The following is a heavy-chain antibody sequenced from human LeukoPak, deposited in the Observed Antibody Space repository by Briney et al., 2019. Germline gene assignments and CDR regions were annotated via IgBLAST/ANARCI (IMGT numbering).Heavy chain of an antibody. J-gene: IGHJ5*02. V-gene: IGHV4-39*01. Sequence: PSETLSLTCTVSGGSISSSSYYGGWIRQPPGKGLEWIGSIYYSGSTYYNPSLKSRVTISVDTSKNQFSLKLSSVTAADTAVYYCARHNTQITIFGVVTPYNWFDPWGQGTLVTVSS. CDR3: ARHNTQITIFGVVTPYNWFDP. CDR2: IYYSGST. D-gene: IGHD3-3*01. CDR1: GGSISSSSYY.